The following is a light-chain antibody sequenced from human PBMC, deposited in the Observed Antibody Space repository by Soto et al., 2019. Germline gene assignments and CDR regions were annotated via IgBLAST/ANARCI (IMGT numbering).Light chain of an antibody. V-gene: IGKV1-39*01. Sequence: DIQMIHSPSSLSASVGDRGTITGLASQSISSYLNWYQQKPGKAPKLLIYAASSLQSGVPSRFSGSGSGTDFTLTISSLQPEDFATYYCQQSYSTRWTFGQGTKVDIK. CDR3: QQSYSTRWT. CDR2: AAS. CDR1: QSISSY. J-gene: IGKJ1*01.